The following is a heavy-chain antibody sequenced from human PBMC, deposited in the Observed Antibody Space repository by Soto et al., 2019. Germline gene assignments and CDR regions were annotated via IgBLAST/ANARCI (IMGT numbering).Heavy chain of an antibody. CDR3: AKDKSTGEYSYYRYMDV. J-gene: IGHJ6*03. CDR1: GFNFGNYA. V-gene: IGHV3-9*01. D-gene: IGHD4-17*01. Sequence: EVLLVESGGGLVQPDRPLRLSCEASGFNFGNYAMHWVRQVPGKGLEWVSAISWNGGQLDYADSVRGRFTISRDNGKNSLYREMNSLRPDDTALYFCAKDKSTGEYSYYRYMDVWGRGTTVIVSS. CDR2: ISWNGGQL.